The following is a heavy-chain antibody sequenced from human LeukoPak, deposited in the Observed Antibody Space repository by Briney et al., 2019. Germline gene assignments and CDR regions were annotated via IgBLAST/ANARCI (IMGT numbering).Heavy chain of an antibody. J-gene: IGHJ4*02. V-gene: IGHV3-53*01. CDR2: IYSDNT. CDR1: GFTVSSNS. D-gene: IGHD4/OR15-4a*01. CDR3: ARRAGAYSHPYDY. Sequence: GGSLRLSCTVSGFTVSSNSMSWVRQAPGKGLEWVSFIYSDNTHYSDSVKGRFTISRDNSKNTLYLQMNSLRAEDTAVYYCARRAGAYSHPYDYWGQGTLVTVYS.